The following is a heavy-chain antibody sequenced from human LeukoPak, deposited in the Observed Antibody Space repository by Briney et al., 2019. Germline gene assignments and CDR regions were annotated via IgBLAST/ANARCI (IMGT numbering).Heavy chain of an antibody. CDR2: IKQDGSEK. D-gene: IGHD2-15*01. J-gene: IGHJ4*02. Sequence: GGSLRLSCAASGFTFSSYWMSWVRQAPGKGLGWVANIKQDGSEKYYVDSVKGRFTISRDNAKNSLYLQMNSLRAEDTAVYYCARCVDSEFFDYWGQGTLVTVSS. CDR3: ARCVDSEFFDY. V-gene: IGHV3-7*01. CDR1: GFTFSSYW.